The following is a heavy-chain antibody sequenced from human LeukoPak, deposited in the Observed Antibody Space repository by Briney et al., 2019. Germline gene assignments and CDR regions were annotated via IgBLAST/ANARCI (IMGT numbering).Heavy chain of an antibody. CDR3: ARAERYYYYMDV. CDR2: IYYSGST. V-gene: IGHV4-39*07. CDR1: GGSISSSSYY. J-gene: IGHJ6*03. Sequence: PSETLSLTCTVSGGSISSSSYYWGWIRQPPGKGLEWIGSIYYSGSTYYNPSLKSRVTISVDTSKNQFSLKLSSVTAADTAVYYCARAERYYYYMDVWGKGTTVTVSS.